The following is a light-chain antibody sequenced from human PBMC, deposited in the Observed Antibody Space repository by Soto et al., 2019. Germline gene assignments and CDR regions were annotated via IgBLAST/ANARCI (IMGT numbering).Light chain of an antibody. CDR3: QKDNAYLRT. J-gene: IGKJ2*01. Sequence: DIQMTQSPSTLSASVGDRVTITCRASQSISGWVAWYQQKLGKAPKLLIYKASSLESGVPSRFSGSGSGTEFTLSISSLQPDDFANYNCQKDNAYLRTFGQGTKLEIK. V-gene: IGKV1-5*03. CDR2: KAS. CDR1: QSISGW.